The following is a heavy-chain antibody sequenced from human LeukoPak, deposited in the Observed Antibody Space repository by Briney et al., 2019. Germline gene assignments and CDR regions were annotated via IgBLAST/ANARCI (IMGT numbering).Heavy chain of an antibody. CDR1: GFPFSSYA. CDR3: AKDRVGVAAFDY. J-gene: IGHJ4*02. Sequence: PGGSLRLSCAASGFPFSSYAVIWVRQAPGKALEWDSALSGNGGSTLYADSVKGRCTISRDNSKNTRYVQMNSLRPEDTAVYYCAKDRVGVAAFDYWGQGTLVTVSS. CDR2: LSGNGGST. D-gene: IGHD3-3*01. V-gene: IGHV3-23*01.